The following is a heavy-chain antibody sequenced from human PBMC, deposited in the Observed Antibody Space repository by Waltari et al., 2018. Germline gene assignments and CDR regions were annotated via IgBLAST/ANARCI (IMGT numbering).Heavy chain of an antibody. J-gene: IGHJ5*02. Sequence: QLQLQESGPGLVKPSETLSLTCTVSGGSISSSSSYWGWIRQPPGKGLEWIGSIYYSGSTYYNPSLKSRVTISVDTSKNQFSLKLSSVTAADTAVYYCARDRLLGIRDSNWFDPWGQGTLVTVSS. D-gene: IGHD7-27*01. CDR3: ARDRLLGIRDSNWFDP. CDR1: GGSISSSSSY. V-gene: IGHV4-39*07. CDR2: IYYSGST.